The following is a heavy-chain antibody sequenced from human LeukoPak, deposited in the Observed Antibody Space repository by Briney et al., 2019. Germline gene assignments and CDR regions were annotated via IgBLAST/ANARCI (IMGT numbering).Heavy chain of an antibody. Sequence: GGSLRPSCAASGFTFSSYGMHWVRQAPGKGLEWVAVISYDGSNKYYADSVKGRFTISRDNSKNTLYLQMNSLRAEDTAVYYCAKSEIGYWGQGTLVTVSS. CDR1: GFTFSSYG. V-gene: IGHV3-30*18. J-gene: IGHJ4*02. CDR2: ISYDGSNK. CDR3: AKSEIGY.